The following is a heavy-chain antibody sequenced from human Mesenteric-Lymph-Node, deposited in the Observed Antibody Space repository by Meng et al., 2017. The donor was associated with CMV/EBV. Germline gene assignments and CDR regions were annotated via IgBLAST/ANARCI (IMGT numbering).Heavy chain of an antibody. J-gene: IGHJ6*02. D-gene: IGHD3-16*01. CDR1: GYTFTSYD. CDR3: ARARQWGEDYYYGMDA. V-gene: IGHV1-8*01. CDR2: MNPNSGNT. Sequence: ASVKVSCKASGYTFTSYDINWVRQATGQGLEWMGWMNPNSGNTGYAQKFQGRVTMTRNTSISTAYMELSSLRSEDTAVYYCARARQWGEDYYYGMDAWGQGTTVTVSS.